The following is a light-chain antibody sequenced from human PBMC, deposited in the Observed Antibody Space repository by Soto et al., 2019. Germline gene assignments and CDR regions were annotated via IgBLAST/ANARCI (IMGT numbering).Light chain of an antibody. V-gene: IGKV3-11*01. CDR2: DAS. J-gene: IGKJ4*01. CDR3: QQRSNWPRT. Sequence: ETVLTQSPATLSLSPGERATLSCGASQSVSSYLAWYQQKPGQAPRLLIYDASNRATGIPARFSGSRSGTDFTLTISSLEPEDFAVYYCQQRSNWPRTFGGGTKVEIK. CDR1: QSVSSY.